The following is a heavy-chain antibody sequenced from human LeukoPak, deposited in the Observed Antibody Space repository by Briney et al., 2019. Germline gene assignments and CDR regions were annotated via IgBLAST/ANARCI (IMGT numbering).Heavy chain of an antibody. D-gene: IGHD6-13*01. CDR3: VRDMGYNYYYYYMDV. CDR1: GFTFSSYS. Sequence: GGSLRLSCAASGFTFSSYSMHWFRKAPGKGLEWVAVISYDGSNKYYADSVKGRFTISRDNSKNTLFLQMNSLRVEDTAVYYCVRDMGYNYYYYYMDVWGKGTTVTVSS. CDR2: ISYDGSNK. J-gene: IGHJ6*03. V-gene: IGHV3-30*03.